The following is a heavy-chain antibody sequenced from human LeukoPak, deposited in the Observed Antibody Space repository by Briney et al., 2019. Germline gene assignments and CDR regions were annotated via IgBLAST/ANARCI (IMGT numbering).Heavy chain of an antibody. CDR2: ISYDGSNK. CDR1: GFTFSSYA. D-gene: IGHD6-6*01. V-gene: IGHV3-30-3*01. CDR3: ARDYSSFTPPDY. J-gene: IGHJ4*02. Sequence: PGGSLRLSCAASGFTFSSYAMHWVRQAPGKGLEWVAVISYDGSNKYYADSVKGRFTISRDNSKNTLYLQMNSLRAEDTAVYYCARDYSSFTPPDYWGQGTLVTVSS.